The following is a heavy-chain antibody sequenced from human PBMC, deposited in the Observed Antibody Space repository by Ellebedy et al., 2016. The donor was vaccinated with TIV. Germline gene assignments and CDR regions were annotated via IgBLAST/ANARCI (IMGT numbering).Heavy chain of an antibody. D-gene: IGHD3-10*01. CDR1: GFTFSSYA. J-gene: IGHJ4*02. Sequence: GESLKISXAASGFTFSSYAMSWVRQAPGKGLEWVSAISGSGGSTYYADSVKGRFTISRDNSKNTLYLQMNSLRAEDTAVYYCARTRYYYGSGSLDYWGQGTLVTVSS. V-gene: IGHV3-23*01. CDR3: ARTRYYYGSGSLDY. CDR2: ISGSGGST.